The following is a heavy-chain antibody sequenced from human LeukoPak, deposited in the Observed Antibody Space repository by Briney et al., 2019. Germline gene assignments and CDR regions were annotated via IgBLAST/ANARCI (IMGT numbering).Heavy chain of an antibody. V-gene: IGHV4-30-4*01. Sequence: SETLSLTCTVSGGSISSGDYYWSWIRQPPGKGLEWIGYIYYSGSTYYNPSLKSRVTTSVDTSKNQFSLKLSSVTAADTAVYYCARGGHYDILTGYEAFDIWGQGTMVTVSS. D-gene: IGHD3-9*01. CDR2: IYYSGST. CDR1: GGSISSGDYY. J-gene: IGHJ3*02. CDR3: ARGGHYDILTGYEAFDI.